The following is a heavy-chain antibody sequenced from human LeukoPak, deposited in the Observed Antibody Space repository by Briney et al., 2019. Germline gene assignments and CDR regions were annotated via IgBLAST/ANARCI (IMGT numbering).Heavy chain of an antibody. CDR2: INHSGST. D-gene: IGHD3-22*01. J-gene: IGHJ4*02. CDR1: GGSFSGYY. Sequence: PSETLSLTCAVYGGSFSGYYWSWIRQPPGKGLEWIGEINHSGSTNYNPSLKSRVTISVDTSKNQFSLKLSSVTAADTAVYYCARGPRGYSLYYFDYWGQGTLVTVSS. V-gene: IGHV4-34*01. CDR3: ARGPRGYSLYYFDY.